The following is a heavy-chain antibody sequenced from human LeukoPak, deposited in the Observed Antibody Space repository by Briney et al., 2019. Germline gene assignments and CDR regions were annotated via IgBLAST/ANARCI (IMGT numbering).Heavy chain of an antibody. D-gene: IGHD2-8*01. CDR3: ARDLYRAYFDY. Sequence: SETLSLTCAVYGGSFSAYYWSWIRQPPGKGLEWIGSIYYSGSTYYNPSLKSRVTISVDTSKNQFSLKLSSVTAADTAVYYCARDLYRAYFDYWGQGTLVTVSS. CDR2: IYYSGST. CDR1: GGSFSAYY. J-gene: IGHJ4*02. V-gene: IGHV4-34*01.